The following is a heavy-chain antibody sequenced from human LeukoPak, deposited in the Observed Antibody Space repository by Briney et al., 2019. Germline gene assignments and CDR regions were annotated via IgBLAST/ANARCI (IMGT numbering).Heavy chain of an antibody. D-gene: IGHD6-13*01. CDR1: GGTFSSYA. Sequence: ASVKVSCKASGGTFSSYAISWVRQAPGQGLEWMGRIIPIFGIANYAQKFQGRVTITADKSTITSYMELSSLRSEDTAVYYCARSDTHHRHSSSWHFDYWGQGTLVTVSS. CDR2: IIPIFGIA. V-gene: IGHV1-69*04. J-gene: IGHJ4*02. CDR3: ARSDTHHRHSSSWHFDY.